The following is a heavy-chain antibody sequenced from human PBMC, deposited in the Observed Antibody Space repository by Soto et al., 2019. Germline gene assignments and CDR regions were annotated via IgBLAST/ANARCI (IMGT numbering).Heavy chain of an antibody. J-gene: IGHJ6*02. Sequence: WASVKVSCKASGGTFSSYAISWVRQAPGQGLEWMGGIIPIFGTANYAQKFQGRVTITADESTSTAYMELSSLRSEDTAVYYCARDLRGYCSGGSCLPYYYGMDVWGQGTTVTVSS. D-gene: IGHD2-15*01. CDR3: ARDLRGYCSGGSCLPYYYGMDV. CDR1: GGTFSSYA. CDR2: IIPIFGTA. V-gene: IGHV1-69*13.